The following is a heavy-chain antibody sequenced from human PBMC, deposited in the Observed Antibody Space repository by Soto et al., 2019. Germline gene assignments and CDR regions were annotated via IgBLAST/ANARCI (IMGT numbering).Heavy chain of an antibody. D-gene: IGHD6-13*01. Sequence: PWGSLRLSCAVSGCTFSSYAMSWVRQAPGKGLEWVSAISSSGDSTWYAGSVKGRFTISRDNSKNTLYLQMNSLRAEDTAVYFCAKKGTLSGTGYFDYWGQGTLVTVSS. CDR1: GCTFSSYA. CDR2: ISSSGDST. CDR3: AKKGTLSGTGYFDY. J-gene: IGHJ4*02. V-gene: IGHV3-23*01.